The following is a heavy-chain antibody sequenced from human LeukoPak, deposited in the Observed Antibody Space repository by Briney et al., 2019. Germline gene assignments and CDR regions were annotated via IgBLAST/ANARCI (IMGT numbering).Heavy chain of an antibody. CDR2: IYFSGGT. D-gene: IGHD5-18*01. V-gene: IGHV4-39*07. CDR1: GGSISSSSYY. Sequence: SETLSLTCTVSGGSISSSSYYWGRVRQPPGKGLEWVGGIYFSGGTFYHPSLKRRVTRSVDTSKNQFSLKLSSVTAADPAVYYCARDKVQGKSGYSYGFFFSRRGPFDYWGQGTLVTVSS. J-gene: IGHJ4*02. CDR3: ARDKVQGKSGYSYGFFFSRRGPFDY.